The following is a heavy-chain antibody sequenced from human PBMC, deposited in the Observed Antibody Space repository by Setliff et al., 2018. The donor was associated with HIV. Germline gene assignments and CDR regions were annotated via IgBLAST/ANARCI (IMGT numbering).Heavy chain of an antibody. CDR2: ISYDGSNK. CDR1: GFPFSAYA. CDR3: TTTYVRDDYNFDF. Sequence: GGSLRLSCAASGFPFSAYAMHWVRQAPGKGLEWVTVISYDGSNKYYADSVKGRFTVSRDNSMNTVYLQVNRLRPEDTAVYYCTTTYVRDDYNFDFWGQGSLVTVSS. V-gene: IGHV3-30*04. J-gene: IGHJ4*02. D-gene: IGHD4-4*01.